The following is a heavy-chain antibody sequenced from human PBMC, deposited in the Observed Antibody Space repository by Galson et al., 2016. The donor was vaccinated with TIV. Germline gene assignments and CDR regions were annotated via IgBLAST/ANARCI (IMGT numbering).Heavy chain of an antibody. CDR3: AKIGQEHDAFDI. D-gene: IGHD1/OR15-1a*01. CDR2: INPNSGGT. CDR1: GYTFTEYY. J-gene: IGHJ3*02. Sequence: SVKVSCKASGYTFTEYYIHWVRQAPGQGLEWMGWINPNSGGTMYAQKFQGWVTMTRDTSITTAYMELSRLKSDDTAVYYCAKIGQEHDAFDIWGQGTMVTAFS. V-gene: IGHV1-2*04.